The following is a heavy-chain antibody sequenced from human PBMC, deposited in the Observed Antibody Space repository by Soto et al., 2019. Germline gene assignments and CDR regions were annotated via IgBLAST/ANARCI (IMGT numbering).Heavy chain of an antibody. CDR2: ISFDGSNK. CDR1: GFAFSTYA. D-gene: IGHD6-13*01. J-gene: IGHJ5*02. CDR3: ARGPSSSTYNWFDP. Sequence: VGSLRLSCAASGFAFSTYATHWVRQAPGKGLEWVAVISFDGSNKYYAESVKGRFTISRDNSKDNSKNTLYLQMNSLRAEDTAVYYCARGPSSSTYNWFDPWGQGTLVTVSS. V-gene: IGHV3-30-3*01.